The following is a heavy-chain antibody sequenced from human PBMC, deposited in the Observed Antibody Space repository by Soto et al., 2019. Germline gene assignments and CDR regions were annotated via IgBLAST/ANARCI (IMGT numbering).Heavy chain of an antibody. CDR1: GYTFTSYA. J-gene: IGHJ3*02. D-gene: IGHD1-1*01. Sequence: ASVNVSCKASGYTFTSYAMHWVRQAPGQRLEWMGWINAGNGNTKYSQKFQGRVTITRDTSASTAYMELSSLRSEDTAVYYCARDSRTTGAFDIWGQGKMVTVSS. CDR2: INAGNGNT. CDR3: ARDSRTTGAFDI. V-gene: IGHV1-3*01.